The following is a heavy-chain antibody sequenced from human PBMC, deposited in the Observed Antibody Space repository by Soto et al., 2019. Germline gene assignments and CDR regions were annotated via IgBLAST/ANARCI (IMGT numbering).Heavy chain of an antibody. CDR2: INPSGGST. Sequence: QVQLVQSGAEVEKPGASVKVSCKASGYTFSNYYMHWVRQVPGQGLEWMGTINPSGGSTSYAQKFQGRSNLTRKTSTGTVYMELRSLKSEDTAVYYCARGNVVVVVVTQGSYFDYCGQGTLVTVSS. J-gene: IGHJ4*02. CDR3: ARGNVVVVVVTQGSYFDY. CDR1: GYTFSNYY. V-gene: IGHV1-46*01. D-gene: IGHD2-15*01.